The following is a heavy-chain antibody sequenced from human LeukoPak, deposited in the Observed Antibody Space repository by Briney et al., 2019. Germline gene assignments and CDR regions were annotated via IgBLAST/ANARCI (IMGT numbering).Heavy chain of an antibody. Sequence: PSETLSLTCTVSGGSISSSSYYWGWIRQPPGKGLEWIGSISYSGSTYYNPSLRSRVTISVDPSKNQFSLKLNSVTAADTAVYYCARHLQNGSGWYGVVDYWGQGTLVTVSS. CDR3: ARHLQNGSGWYGVVDY. J-gene: IGHJ4*02. CDR1: GGSISSSSYY. V-gene: IGHV4-39*01. D-gene: IGHD6-19*01. CDR2: ISYSGST.